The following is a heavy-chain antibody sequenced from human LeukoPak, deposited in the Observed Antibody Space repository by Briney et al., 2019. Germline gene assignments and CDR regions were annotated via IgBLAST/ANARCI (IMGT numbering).Heavy chain of an antibody. J-gene: IGHJ6*02. D-gene: IGHD3-10*01. Sequence: GGSLRLSCTASGFAFDSYVMNWVRQVPGKGLEWISFISGSGSTMFYADSVKGRFTISRDNAKNSLYLQMNSLRAEDTAVYYCARESGYYGSGSPTYYYYGMDVWGQGTTVTVSS. CDR3: ARESGYYGSGSPTYYYYGMDV. CDR2: ISGSGSTM. CDR1: GFAFDSYV. V-gene: IGHV3-48*03.